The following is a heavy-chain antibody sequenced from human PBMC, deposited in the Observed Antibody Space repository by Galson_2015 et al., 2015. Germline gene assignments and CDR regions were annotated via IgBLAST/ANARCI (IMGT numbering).Heavy chain of an antibody. D-gene: IGHD2-15*01. J-gene: IGHJ4*02. Sequence: SLRLSCAASGFTFSSYSMNWVRQAPGKGLEWVSYISSSSSTIYYADSVKGRFTISRDNAKNSLYLQVNSPRDEDTAVYYCAREILSTDVWGQGTLVTVSS. CDR3: AREILSTDV. V-gene: IGHV3-48*02. CDR1: GFTFSSYS. CDR2: ISSSSSTI.